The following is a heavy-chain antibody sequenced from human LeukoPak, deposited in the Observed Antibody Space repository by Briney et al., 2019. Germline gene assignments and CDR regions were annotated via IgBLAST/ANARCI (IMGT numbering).Heavy chain of an antibody. D-gene: IGHD2-2*01. V-gene: IGHV3-30*02. Sequence: GSLRLSCAASGFTFSNYGMNWVRQAPGKRLEWVAVIWYGESNKYYADSVKGRFTISRDNSKNTLYLQMNSLRVEDTAVYYCAKGATSCSSTSCPDTFDIWGQGTMVTVSS. CDR2: IWYGESNK. CDR1: GFTFSNYG. J-gene: IGHJ3*02. CDR3: AKGATSCSSTSCPDTFDI.